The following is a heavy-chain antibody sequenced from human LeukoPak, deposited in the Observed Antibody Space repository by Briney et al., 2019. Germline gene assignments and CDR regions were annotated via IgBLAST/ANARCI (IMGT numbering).Heavy chain of an antibody. CDR2: ITPYNGNT. J-gene: IGHJ4*01. CDR1: RYTYISYV. V-gene: IGHV1-18*01. Sequence: SVKVSCKASRYTYISYVIGGVRQAPGERLEWMGWITPYNGNTNYVEKFQGRVTMTADTSTTNTYKELVSLRSDDTAVYYCARVPAHYFDRAGSLANDCRGNGTLVTASS. CDR3: ARVPAHYFDRAGSLANDC. D-gene: IGHD3-22*01.